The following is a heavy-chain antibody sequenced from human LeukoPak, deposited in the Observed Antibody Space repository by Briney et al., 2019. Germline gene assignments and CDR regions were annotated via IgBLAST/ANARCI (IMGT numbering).Heavy chain of an antibody. Sequence: KGRFTVSRDNAKNSLYLQMNSLRAEDTAVYYCGRLGIITAAGSNDYWGQGTLVTVSS. J-gene: IGHJ4*02. D-gene: IGHD6-13*01. V-gene: IGHV3-11*01. CDR3: GRLGIITAAGSNDY.